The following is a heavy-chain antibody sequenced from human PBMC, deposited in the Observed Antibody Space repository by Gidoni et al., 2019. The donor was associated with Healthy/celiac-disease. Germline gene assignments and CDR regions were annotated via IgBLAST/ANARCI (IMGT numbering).Heavy chain of an antibody. CDR3: ARSVGYGYNSHYFDY. D-gene: IGHD5-12*01. CDR1: GYTFPSYY. J-gene: IGHJ4*02. Sequence: QVQLVQSGAEVKKPGASVTVSCKASGYTFPSYYMHWVRQAPGQGLEWMGIINPSGGSTSYAQKFQGRVTMTRDTSTSTVYMELSSLRSEDTAVYYCARSVGYGYNSHYFDYWGQGTLVTVSS. CDR2: INPSGGST. V-gene: IGHV1-46*03.